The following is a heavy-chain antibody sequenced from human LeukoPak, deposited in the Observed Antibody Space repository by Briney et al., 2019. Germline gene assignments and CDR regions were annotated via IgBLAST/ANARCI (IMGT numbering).Heavy chain of an antibody. D-gene: IGHD1-14*01. CDR1: GGSISSYY. V-gene: IGHV4-59*12. CDR3: TSQTVARWFDP. J-gene: IGHJ5*02. Sequence: PSETLSLTCTVSGGSISSYYWSWIRQPPGKGLEWIGYIYYSGSTNYNPSLKSRVTISVDTSKNQFSLKLSSVTAADTAVYYCTSQTVARWFDPWGQGTLVTVSS. CDR2: IYYSGST.